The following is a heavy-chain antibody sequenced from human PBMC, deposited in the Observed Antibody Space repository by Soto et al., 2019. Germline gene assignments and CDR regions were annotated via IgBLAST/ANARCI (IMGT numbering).Heavy chain of an antibody. CDR2: ISAHNGNT. Sequence: QVHLVQSGAEVKKPGASVKVSCKGSGYGFTTYGITWVRQAPGQGLEWMAWISAHNGNTNYAQKVQGRVTVTRDTSPRTAYRELRSLRYDDTAGDYCARGRYGDYWGQGALVTVSS. CDR3: ARGRYGDY. D-gene: IGHD1-1*01. V-gene: IGHV1-18*01. CDR1: GYGFTTYG. J-gene: IGHJ4*02.